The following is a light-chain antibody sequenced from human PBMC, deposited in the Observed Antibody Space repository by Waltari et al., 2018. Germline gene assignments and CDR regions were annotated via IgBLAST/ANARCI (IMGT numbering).Light chain of an antibody. CDR2: WAF. CDR1: QSVLYSSNNKNY. Sequence: DIVMTQSPDSLAVSLGEGATINCKPSQSVLYSSNNKNYLAWYQQKPGQPPKLLISWAFTRESGVPDRFSGSGSGTDFTLTISSLQAEDVAVYYCQQYYSTPLTFGGGTKVEIK. CDR3: QQYYSTPLT. J-gene: IGKJ4*01. V-gene: IGKV4-1*01.